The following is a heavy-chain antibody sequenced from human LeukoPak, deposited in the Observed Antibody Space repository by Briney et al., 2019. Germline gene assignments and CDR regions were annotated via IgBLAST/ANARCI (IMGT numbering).Heavy chain of an antibody. CDR3: ARGPKEDTAFDY. Sequence: PGGPLRLSCAASGFTFSSYDMHWVRQATGKGLEWVSAIGTAGDTYYPGSVKGRFTISRENAKNSLYLQMNSLRAGDTAVYYCARGPKEDTAFDYWGQGTLVTVSS. V-gene: IGHV3-13*04. CDR2: IGTAGDT. CDR1: GFTFSSYD. J-gene: IGHJ4*02.